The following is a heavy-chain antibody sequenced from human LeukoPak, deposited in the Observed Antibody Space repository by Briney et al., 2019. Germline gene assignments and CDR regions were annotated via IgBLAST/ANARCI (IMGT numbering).Heavy chain of an antibody. Sequence: GGSLRLSCAASGFTFSSYEMNWVRQAPGKGLEWVSYISSSGSTIYYADSVKGRFTISRDNAKNSLYLQMNSLRAEDTAVYYCASFERYSGYDSNSADYWGQGTLVTVSS. J-gene: IGHJ4*02. CDR1: GFTFSSYE. D-gene: IGHD5-12*01. CDR3: ASFERYSGYDSNSADY. CDR2: ISSSGSTI. V-gene: IGHV3-48*03.